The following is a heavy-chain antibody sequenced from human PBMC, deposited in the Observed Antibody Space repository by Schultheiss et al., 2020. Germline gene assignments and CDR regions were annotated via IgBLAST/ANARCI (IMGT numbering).Heavy chain of an antibody. J-gene: IGHJ4*02. Sequence: SETLSLTCTVSGVSVSSGNYYWSCSRQPPGKGLEWIGYIYYSGSTNYNPSLKSRVTISVDTSKNQFSLKLSSVTAADMAVYYCTRVQYSSGWYGVIEDWGQGTLVTVSS. CDR1: GVSVSSGNYY. CDR3: TRVQYSSGWYGVIED. D-gene: IGHD6-19*01. CDR2: IYYSGST. V-gene: IGHV4-61*01.